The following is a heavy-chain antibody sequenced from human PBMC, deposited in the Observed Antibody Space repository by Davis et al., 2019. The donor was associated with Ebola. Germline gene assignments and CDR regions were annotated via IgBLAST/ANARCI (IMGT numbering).Heavy chain of an antibody. CDR3: ARGSRNDFWSAIYAFDI. V-gene: IGHV1-8*01. D-gene: IGHD3-3*01. Sequence: ASVKVSCKASGYTFTSYDINWVRQATGQGLEWMGWMNPNSGNTGYAQKFQGRVTMTRDTSISTAYMELSRLRSDDTAVYYCARGSRNDFWSAIYAFDIWGQGTMVTVSS. J-gene: IGHJ3*02. CDR2: MNPNSGNT. CDR1: GYTFTSYD.